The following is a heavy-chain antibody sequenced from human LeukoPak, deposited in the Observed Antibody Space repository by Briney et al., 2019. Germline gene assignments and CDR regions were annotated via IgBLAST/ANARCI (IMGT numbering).Heavy chain of an antibody. V-gene: IGHV1-8*01. D-gene: IGHD2-2*01. Sequence: GASVKVSCKATGYTFTSYDIHWVRQATGQGLEWMGWMSPNSGNTVYAQKFQGRVTMTRNTSISTAYMELSSLSSEDTAVYYCARGCSSTTCSWPFVYWGQGTLVTVSS. CDR1: GYTFTSYD. CDR2: MSPNSGNT. J-gene: IGHJ4*02. CDR3: ARGCSSTTCSWPFVY.